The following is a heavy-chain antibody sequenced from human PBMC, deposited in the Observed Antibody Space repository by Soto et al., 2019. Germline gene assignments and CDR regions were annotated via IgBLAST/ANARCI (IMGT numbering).Heavy chain of an antibody. CDR1: GGSISSSSYY. V-gene: IGHV4-39*01. D-gene: IGHD1-26*01. Sequence: QLQLQESGPGLVKPSETLSLTCTVSGGSISSSSYYWGWIRQPPGKGLEWIGSIYYSGSTYYNPSLKSRVTLSVDTSKNQFSLKLSSVTAADTAVYYCASRIVGATTPDYWGQGTLVTVSS. CDR2: IYYSGST. CDR3: ASRIVGATTPDY. J-gene: IGHJ4*02.